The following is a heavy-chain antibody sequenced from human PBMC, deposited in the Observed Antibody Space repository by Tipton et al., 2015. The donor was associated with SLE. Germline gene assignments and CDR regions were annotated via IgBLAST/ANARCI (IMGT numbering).Heavy chain of an antibody. V-gene: IGHV3-48*03. CDR1: GFTFSSYE. J-gene: IGHJ4*02. CDR2: ISSSGSTI. CDR3: ARDSSGYSIFFDH. Sequence: SLRLSCAASGFTFSSYEMNWVRQAPGKGLEWVSYISSSGSTIYYADSVKGRFTISRDNAKNSLYLQMNSLRAEDTAVYYCARDSSGYSIFFDHWGQGTLVTVSS. D-gene: IGHD3-22*01.